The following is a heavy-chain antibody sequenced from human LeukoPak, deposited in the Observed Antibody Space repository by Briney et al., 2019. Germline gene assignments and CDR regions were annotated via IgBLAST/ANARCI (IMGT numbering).Heavy chain of an antibody. CDR3: ARTTVTTEVWFDP. J-gene: IGHJ5*02. V-gene: IGHV4-61*05. D-gene: IGHD4-17*01. CDR1: GASISDSDFF. CDR2: IYYSGST. Sequence: PSETLSLTCTVSGASISDSDFFWAWVRQPPGKGLEWIGNIYYSGSTNYNPSLKSRVTISVDTSKNQFSLKLSSVTAADTAVYYCARTTVTTEVWFDPWGQGTLVTVSS.